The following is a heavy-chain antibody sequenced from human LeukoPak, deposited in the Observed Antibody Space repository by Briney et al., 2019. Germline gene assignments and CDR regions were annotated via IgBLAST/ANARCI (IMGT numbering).Heavy chain of an antibody. Sequence: PGGSLRLSCAASGFTFSSYSMNWARQAPGKGLEWASSISSSSSYIYYADSVKGRFTISRDNAKNSLYLQMNSLRAEDTAVYYCARDFGGSRFDPWGQGTLVTVSS. V-gene: IGHV3-21*01. CDR2: ISSSSSYI. J-gene: IGHJ5*02. D-gene: IGHD3-10*01. CDR3: ARDFGGSRFDP. CDR1: GFTFSSYS.